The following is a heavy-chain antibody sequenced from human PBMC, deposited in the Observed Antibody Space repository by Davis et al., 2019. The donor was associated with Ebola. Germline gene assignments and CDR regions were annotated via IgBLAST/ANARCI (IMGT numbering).Heavy chain of an antibody. D-gene: IGHD6-13*01. J-gene: IGHJ4*02. V-gene: IGHV5-10-1*04. CDR2: IDPSDSYT. CDR3: ARRREAAAGIGDFDY. CDR1: GYSFTSYW. Sequence: GESLKISCKGSGYSFTSYWISWVRQMPGKGLEWMGRIDPSDSYTNYSPSFQGQVTISADKSISTAYLQWSSLKASDTAMYYCARRREAAAGIGDFDYWGQGTLVTVSS.